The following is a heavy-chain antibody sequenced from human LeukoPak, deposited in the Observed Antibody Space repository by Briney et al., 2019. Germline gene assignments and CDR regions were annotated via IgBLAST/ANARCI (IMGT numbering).Heavy chain of an antibody. D-gene: IGHD6-13*01. Sequence: SETLSHTCTVSGGSISSYYWSWIRQPPGKGLEWIGYIYYSGSTNYNPSLKSRVTISVDTSKNQFSLKLSSVTAADTAVYYCARDSGAAGTDYWGQGTLVTVSS. CDR2: IYYSGST. CDR3: ARDSGAAGTDY. CDR1: GGSISSYY. V-gene: IGHV4-59*01. J-gene: IGHJ4*02.